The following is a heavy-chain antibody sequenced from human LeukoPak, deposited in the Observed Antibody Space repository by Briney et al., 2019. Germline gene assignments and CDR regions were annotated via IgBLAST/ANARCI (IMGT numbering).Heavy chain of an antibody. Sequence: SETLSLTCTVSGGSISSSSYYWGWIRQPPGKGLEWIGSIYYSGSTYYNPSLKSRVTISVDTSKNQFSLKLSSVTAADTAVYYCARQSIGSLWFGELLYDYWGQGTLVTVSS. CDR2: IYYSGST. V-gene: IGHV4-39*01. J-gene: IGHJ4*02. D-gene: IGHD3-10*01. CDR3: ARQSIGSLWFGELLYDY. CDR1: GGSISSSSYY.